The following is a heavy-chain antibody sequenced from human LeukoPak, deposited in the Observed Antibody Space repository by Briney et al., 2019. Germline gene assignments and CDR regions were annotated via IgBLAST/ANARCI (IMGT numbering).Heavy chain of an antibody. CDR3: ARSYSGYDPNWFDP. CDR2: IKQDGSEK. V-gene: IGHV3-7*03. Sequence: GGSLRLSCAASGFTFSSYWMSWVRQAPGKGLEWVANIKQDGSEKYYMDSVKGRFTISRDNAKNSLYLQMNSLRAEDTAVYYCARSYSGYDPNWFDPWGQGTLVTVSS. CDR1: GFTFSSYW. D-gene: IGHD5-12*01. J-gene: IGHJ5*02.